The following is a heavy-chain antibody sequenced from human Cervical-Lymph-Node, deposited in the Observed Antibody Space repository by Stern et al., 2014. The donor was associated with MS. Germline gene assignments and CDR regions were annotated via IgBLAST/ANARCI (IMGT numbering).Heavy chain of an antibody. CDR2: VIPMFGTT. CDR1: GGTFSDV. Sequence: QVQLGQSGPEVKKPGSSVKLSCKASGGTFSDVINWVRKAPGQGLDWMCGVIPMFGTTTYALKFPGRVKITADESMTTGYMELTSMTSEDTALYYCATTFHWGQGTLITVSS. J-gene: IGHJ4*02. CDR3: ATTFH. V-gene: IGHV1-69*01. D-gene: IGHD3-16*01.